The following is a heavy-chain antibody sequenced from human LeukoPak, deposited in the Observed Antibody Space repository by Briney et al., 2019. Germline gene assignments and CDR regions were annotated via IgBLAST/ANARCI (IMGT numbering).Heavy chain of an antibody. D-gene: IGHD4-23*01. V-gene: IGHV4-59*01. CDR2: IYYSGST. J-gene: IGHJ4*02. CDR1: GGSISSYY. Sequence: SETLSLTCTVSGGSISSYYWSWIRQPPGKGLEWIGYIYYSGSTNYNPSLKSRVTISVDTSKNQFSLKLSSVTAADTAVYYCARGHDYGGIGQYYFDYWGQGTLVTVSS. CDR3: ARGHDYGGIGQYYFDY.